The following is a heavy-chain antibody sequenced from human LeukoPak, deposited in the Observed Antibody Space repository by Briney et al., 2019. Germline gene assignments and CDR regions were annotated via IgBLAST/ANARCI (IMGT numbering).Heavy chain of an antibody. D-gene: IGHD6-19*01. V-gene: IGHV4-39*01. Sequence: SETLSLTCTVSGVSISSSNSYWGWIRQPPGKGLEWIGSIYYSGNTYYNASLKSQVSISIDTSKNQFSLRLTSVTAADTAVYYCARKTGWGLFFLPGGQGTLVTVSS. J-gene: IGHJ4*02. CDR3: ARKTGWGLFFLP. CDR2: IYYSGNT. CDR1: GVSISSSNSY.